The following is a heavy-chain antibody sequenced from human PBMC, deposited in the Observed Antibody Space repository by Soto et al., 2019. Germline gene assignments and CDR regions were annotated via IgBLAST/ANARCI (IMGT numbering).Heavy chain of an antibody. J-gene: IGHJ6*02. Sequence: ASVKVSCKASGYTFTSYGISWVRQAPGQGLEWMGGIIPIFGTANYAQKFQGRVTITADESTSTAYMELSSLRSEDTAVYYCARPGEYYYGSGSYYKRGYYYYYYGMDVWGQGTTVTVSS. D-gene: IGHD3-10*01. CDR3: ARPGEYYYGSGSYYKRGYYYYYYGMDV. CDR1: GYTFTSYG. CDR2: IIPIFGTA. V-gene: IGHV1-69*13.